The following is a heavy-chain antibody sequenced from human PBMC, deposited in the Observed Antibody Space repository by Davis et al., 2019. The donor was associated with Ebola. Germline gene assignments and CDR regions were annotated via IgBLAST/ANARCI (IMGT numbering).Heavy chain of an antibody. CDR1: GFTFSDYY. CDR2: IRSKAYGGTT. J-gene: IGHJ6*02. Sequence: GESLKISCAASGFTFSDYYMSWIRQAPGKGLEWVGFIRSKAYGGTTEYAASVKGRFTISRDDSKSIAYLQMNSLKTEDTAVYYCTRDKGHYYYGMDVWGQGTTVTVSS. CDR3: TRDKGHYYYGMDV. V-gene: IGHV3-49*03.